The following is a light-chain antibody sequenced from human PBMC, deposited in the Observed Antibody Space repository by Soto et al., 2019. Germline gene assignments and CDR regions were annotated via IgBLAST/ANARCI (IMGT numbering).Light chain of an antibody. Sequence: QSLLTQPASVSGPPGQSITISCTGTSSDIGRYNYVSWYQQYPGKAPKFMIYDVSNRPSGVSNRFSGSKSGNTASLTISGLQAEDEADYYCSSYISSSTYVFGTGTKVTVL. CDR2: DVS. J-gene: IGLJ1*01. CDR1: SSDIGRYNY. V-gene: IGLV2-14*01. CDR3: SSYISSSTYV.